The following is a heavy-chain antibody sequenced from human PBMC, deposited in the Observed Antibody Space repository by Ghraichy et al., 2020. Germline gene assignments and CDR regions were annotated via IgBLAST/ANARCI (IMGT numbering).Heavy chain of an antibody. CDR3: ARRSGLWAFGGVIVISGYFQH. Sequence: SETLSLTCAVYGGSFSGYYWSWIRQPPGKGLEWIGEINHSGSTNYNPSLKSRVTISVDTSKNQFSLKLSSVTAADTAVYYCARRSGLWAFGGVIVISGYFQHWGQGTLVTVSS. V-gene: IGHV4-34*01. J-gene: IGHJ1*01. D-gene: IGHD3-16*02. CDR2: INHSGST. CDR1: GGSFSGYY.